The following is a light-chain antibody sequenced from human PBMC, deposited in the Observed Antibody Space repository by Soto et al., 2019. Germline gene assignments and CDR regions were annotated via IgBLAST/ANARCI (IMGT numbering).Light chain of an antibody. J-gene: IGLJ3*02. CDR2: EGT. V-gene: IGLV2-23*01. CDR1: SSDVGSHYL. CDR3: CSYGDFRTSWV. Sequence: QSVLTQPASVSGSPGQSITISCSGASSDVGSHYLVSWYQQQPGKAPKLIIYEGTKRPSGISYRFSASQSGNTASLTISGLEAEDEADYYCCSYGDFRTSWVFGGGTQLTVL.